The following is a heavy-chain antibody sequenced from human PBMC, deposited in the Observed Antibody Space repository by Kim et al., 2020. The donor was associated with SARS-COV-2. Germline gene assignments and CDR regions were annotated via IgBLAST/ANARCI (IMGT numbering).Heavy chain of an antibody. J-gene: IGHJ4*02. Sequence: GESLKISCKASGFDFATNWIAWVRQASGRGLELMGIIYAGDSDATYTPSFQGRVKLSVDKSITTAYLQWSALKASDSAVYYCARLQPAVGFDHWGQGTLVTVPS. V-gene: IGHV5-51*01. CDR2: IYAGDSDA. D-gene: IGHD1-1*01. CDR1: GFDFATNW. CDR3: ARLQPAVGFDH.